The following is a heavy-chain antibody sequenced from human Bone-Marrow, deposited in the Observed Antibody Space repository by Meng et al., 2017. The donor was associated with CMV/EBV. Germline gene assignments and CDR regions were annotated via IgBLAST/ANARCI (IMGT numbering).Heavy chain of an antibody. CDR1: GGTFSSYT. CDR2: IIPILGIS. CDR3: ARERGRQQLVVDF. J-gene: IGHJ4*02. V-gene: IGHV1-69*04. Sequence: SVKVSCKASGGTFSSYTISWVRQAPGQGLEWLGRIIPILGISTYAQKFQGRVTIVADKPTSTAYMELSSLISEDTAVYYCARERGRQQLVVDFRGQGTLVTVSS. D-gene: IGHD6-13*01.